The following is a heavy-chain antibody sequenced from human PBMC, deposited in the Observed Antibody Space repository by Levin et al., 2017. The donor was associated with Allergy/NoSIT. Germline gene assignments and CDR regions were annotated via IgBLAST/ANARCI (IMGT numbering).Heavy chain of an antibody. Sequence: PGGSLRLSCAASGFTFSSYGMHWVRQAPGKGLEWVAVIWYDGSNKYYADSVKGRFTISRDNSKNTLYLQMNSLRAEDKGVYYCARDFSIAAAGTFSYYDYGMDVWGQGTTVTVSS. J-gene: IGHJ6*02. V-gene: IGHV3-33*01. D-gene: IGHD6-13*01. CDR1: GFTFSSYG. CDR3: ARDFSIAAAGTFSYYDYGMDV. CDR2: IWYDGSNK.